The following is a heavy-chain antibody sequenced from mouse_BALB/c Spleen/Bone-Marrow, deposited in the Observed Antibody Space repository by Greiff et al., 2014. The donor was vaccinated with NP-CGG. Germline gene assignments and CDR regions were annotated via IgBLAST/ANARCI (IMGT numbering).Heavy chain of an antibody. CDR1: GFDFSGYW. CDR2: INPDSSTI. V-gene: IGHV4-1*02. D-gene: IGHD2-3*01. Sequence: EVKLLESGGGLVQPGGSLKLSCAASGFDFSGYWMNWVRQAPGKGLEWIGEINPDSSTISYTPSLKDKFIISRDNAKNTLYLQMSKVRSEDTALYYCARNGYYGWSAYWGQGTLVTVSA. J-gene: IGHJ3*01. CDR3: ARNGYYGWSAY.